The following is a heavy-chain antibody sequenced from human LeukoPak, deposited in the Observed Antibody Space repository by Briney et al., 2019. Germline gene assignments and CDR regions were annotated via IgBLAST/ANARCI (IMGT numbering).Heavy chain of an antibody. J-gene: IGHJ4*02. CDR3: SRADSSGYYYFDY. CDR1: GSRFTSYW. Sequence: GGALKISCKGSGSRFTSYWNGWGRPMPGKGGGGRGIIYTGDSDTRYSPSFQGQVTISADKSISTAYLQWSSLKASDTAMYYCSRADSSGYYYFDYWGQGTLVTVSS. D-gene: IGHD3-22*01. V-gene: IGHV5-51*01. CDR2: IYTGDSDT.